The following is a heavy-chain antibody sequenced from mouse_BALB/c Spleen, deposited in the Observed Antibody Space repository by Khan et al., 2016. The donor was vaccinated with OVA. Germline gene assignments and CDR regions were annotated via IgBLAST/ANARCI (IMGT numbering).Heavy chain of an antibody. CDR1: GYTFINYW. V-gene: IGHV1-7*01. D-gene: IGHD1-1*01. Sequence: VELVESGAELAKPGASVKMSCKASGYTFINYWILWVKQRPGQGLEWIGYINPSTGYTEYNRNFKDKATLTADKSSSTAYIQLSSLTSEDSAVYYCARRGLRWDFDNWGQGTTLTVSS. CDR3: ARRGLRWDFDN. J-gene: IGHJ2*01. CDR2: INPSTGYT.